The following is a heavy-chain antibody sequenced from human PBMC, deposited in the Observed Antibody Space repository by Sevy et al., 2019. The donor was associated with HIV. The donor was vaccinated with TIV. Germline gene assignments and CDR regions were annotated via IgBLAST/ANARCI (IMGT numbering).Heavy chain of an antibody. D-gene: IGHD1-1*01. J-gene: IGHJ4*02. CDR2: IYGGGET. V-gene: IGHV3-53*01. Sequence: GGSLRISCAASGFSVSSNFMSWVRQAPGRGLEWVSIIYGGGETYYAESVKGRFTISRDSSRNTVFLQMNSLRAEDTAIYFCTTSPRPNLADYRGQGTLVTVSS. CDR3: TTSPRPNLADY. CDR1: GFSVSSNF.